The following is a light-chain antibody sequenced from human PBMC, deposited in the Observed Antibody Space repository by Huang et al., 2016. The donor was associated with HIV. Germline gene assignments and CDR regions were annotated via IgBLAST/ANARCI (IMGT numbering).Light chain of an antibody. CDR3: QQYDTWPRGT. Sequence: IVMTQSPATLSVSPGERAALSCRASQSVSSNVGWYQQKPGHAPRLLICGAATRFTGSPARFSGSGFGTEFTLTLSSLQSEDFAVYYCQQYDTWPRGTFGQGTKVEVK. V-gene: IGKV3-15*01. CDR2: GAA. J-gene: IGKJ1*01. CDR1: QSVSSN.